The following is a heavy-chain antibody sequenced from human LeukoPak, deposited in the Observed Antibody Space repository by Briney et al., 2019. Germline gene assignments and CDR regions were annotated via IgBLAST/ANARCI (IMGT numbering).Heavy chain of an antibody. CDR2: IKHRPERYAT. CDR3: ATSTFDY. V-gene: IGHV3-72*01. D-gene: IGHD5/OR15-5a*01. Sequence: GGSLRLSCVASGFTFSAHYMDWVRQAPGKGLEWVGRIKHRPERYATEYAASVKGRFSISRDDSKNSLYLQMNSLHIEDTAVYYCATSTFDYWGQGTLVTVSS. CDR1: GFTFSAHY. J-gene: IGHJ4*02.